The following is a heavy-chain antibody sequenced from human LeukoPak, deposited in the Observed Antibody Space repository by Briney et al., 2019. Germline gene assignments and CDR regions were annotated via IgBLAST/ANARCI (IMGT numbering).Heavy chain of an antibody. J-gene: IGHJ3*02. Sequence: SETLSLTCTVSGDSVSSESYYWSWIRQPPGRGLEWIGYIYYTGNTKHNPSLTSRVTMSIDTSKRQFSLKLTSVTAADTAVYYCAYYCDSSGYFPGAFDMWGQGTVVTVSS. CDR2: IYYTGNT. D-gene: IGHD3-22*01. CDR3: AYYCDSSGYFPGAFDM. CDR1: GDSVSSESYY. V-gene: IGHV4-61*01.